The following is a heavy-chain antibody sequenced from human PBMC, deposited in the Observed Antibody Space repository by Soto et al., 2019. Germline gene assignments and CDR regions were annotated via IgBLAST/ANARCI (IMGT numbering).Heavy chain of an antibody. CDR2: INHSGST. Sequence: SETLSLTCAVYGGSFSGYYWSWIRQPPGKGLEWIGEINHSGSTNYNPSLKSRVTISVDTSKNQFPLKLSSVTAADTAVYYCARAPGGYYYYGMDVWGQGTTVTVSS. J-gene: IGHJ6*02. V-gene: IGHV4-34*01. D-gene: IGHD3-10*01. CDR3: ARAPGGYYYYGMDV. CDR1: GGSFSGYY.